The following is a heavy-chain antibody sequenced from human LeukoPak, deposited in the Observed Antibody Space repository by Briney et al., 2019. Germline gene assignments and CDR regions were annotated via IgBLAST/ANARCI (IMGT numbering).Heavy chain of an antibody. V-gene: IGHV4-61*02. CDR2: TYTSGST. D-gene: IGHD2-2*03. J-gene: IGHJ4*02. Sequence: SQTPSLTCTVSGGSISSGSYYWSWIRQPAGKGLEWIGRTYTSGSTNYNPSLKSRVTISVDTSKNQFSLKLSSVTAADTAVYYCASSGGYCSSTSCLYYFDYWGQGTLVTVSS. CDR1: GGSISSGSYY. CDR3: ASSGGYCSSTSCLYYFDY.